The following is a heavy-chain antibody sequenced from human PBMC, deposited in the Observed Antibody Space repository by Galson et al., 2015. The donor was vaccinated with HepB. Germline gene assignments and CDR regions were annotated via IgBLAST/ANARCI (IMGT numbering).Heavy chain of an antibody. V-gene: IGHV3-21*01. J-gene: IGHJ6*02. D-gene: IGHD6-19*01. Sequence: SLRLSCAASGFTFSSYSMNWVRQAPGKGLEWVSSISSSSSYIYYADSVKGRFTISRDNAKNSLYLQMNSLRAEDTAVCYCAREKPTLGSGWYILYYYYYGMDVWGQGTTVTVSS. CDR2: ISSSSSYI. CDR1: GFTFSSYS. CDR3: AREKPTLGSGWYILYYYYYGMDV.